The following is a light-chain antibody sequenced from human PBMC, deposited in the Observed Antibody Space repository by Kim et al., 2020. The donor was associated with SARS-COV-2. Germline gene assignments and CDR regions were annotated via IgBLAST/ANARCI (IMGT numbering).Light chain of an antibody. Sequence: SASVGDRVTISCRASQNIGSQLNWYQQKAGKAPKIVIYFASSLESGVPSRFSGSGSGTYFTFTIGSLQPEDSATYFCQQSHAIPYSFGQGTKLEIK. CDR1: QNIGSQ. CDR2: FAS. CDR3: QQSHAIPYS. J-gene: IGKJ2*03. V-gene: IGKV1-39*01.